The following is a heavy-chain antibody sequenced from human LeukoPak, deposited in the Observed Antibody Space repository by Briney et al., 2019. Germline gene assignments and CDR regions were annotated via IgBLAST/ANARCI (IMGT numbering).Heavy chain of an antibody. CDR1: GGSISSSSDY. V-gene: IGHV4-39*02. J-gene: IGHJ4*02. Sequence: SETLSLTCTVSGGSISSSSDYWGWIRQPPGKGLEWIGTIYYSGSTYYNPSLKSRVTIPVDTSKNQFSLKLSSVTAADTAVYYCARDLTRGGATELNYWGQGTLVTVSS. CDR3: ARDLTRGGATELNY. D-gene: IGHD1-26*01. CDR2: IYYSGST.